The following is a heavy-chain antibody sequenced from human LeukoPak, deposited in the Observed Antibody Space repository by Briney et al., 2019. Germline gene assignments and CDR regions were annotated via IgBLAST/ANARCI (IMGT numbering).Heavy chain of an antibody. D-gene: IGHD5-18*01. V-gene: IGHV1-2*02. CDR3: ARGRVSRYSYGFGGMDV. Sequence: ASVKVSCKASGYTFTGYYMHWVRQAPGQGLEWMGWINPNRGGTNYAQKFQGRVTMTGDTSISTAYMELSSLISDDTAVYYCARGRVSRYSYGFGGMDVWGQGTTVTVSS. CDR1: GYTFTGYY. J-gene: IGHJ6*02. CDR2: INPNRGGT.